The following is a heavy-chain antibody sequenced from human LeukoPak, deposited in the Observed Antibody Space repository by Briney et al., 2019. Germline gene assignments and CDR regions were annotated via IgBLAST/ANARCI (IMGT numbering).Heavy chain of an antibody. Sequence: SETLSLTCTVSGGSISSSSYYWGWIRQPPGKGLEWIGSIYYSGSTYYNPSLKSRVTISVDTSKNQFSLKLSSVTAADTAVYYCARETAAGTFDYWGQGTLVTVSS. CDR3: ARETAAGTFDY. CDR2: IYYSGST. J-gene: IGHJ4*02. V-gene: IGHV4-39*07. CDR1: GGSISSSSYY. D-gene: IGHD6-13*01.